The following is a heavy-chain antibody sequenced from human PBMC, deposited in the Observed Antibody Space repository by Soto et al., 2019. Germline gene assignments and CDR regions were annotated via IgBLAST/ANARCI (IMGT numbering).Heavy chain of an antibody. D-gene: IGHD3-16*01. V-gene: IGHV6-1*01. CDR2: TYYRSKWYN. J-gene: IGHJ2*01. Sequence: SQTLSLTCAISGDSVSSNDATWNWIRQSPARGLEWLGRTYYRSKWYNDYAVSVKSRITINPDTSKNQFSLQLNSVTPEDTAVYYCARGSLRGGNWYFDLWGRGTLVTV. CDR1: GDSVSSNDAT. CDR3: ARGSLRGGNWYFDL.